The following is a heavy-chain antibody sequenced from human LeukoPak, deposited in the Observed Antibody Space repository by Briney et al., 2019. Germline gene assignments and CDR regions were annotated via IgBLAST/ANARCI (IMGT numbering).Heavy chain of an antibody. Sequence: ASVKVSCKVSGYTLTELSMHWVRQAPGKGLEWMGGFDPEDGETIYAQKFQGRVTMTQDTSTDTAYMELSSLRSEDTAVYYCATGGYSSSKDFDYWGQGTLVTVSS. D-gene: IGHD6-6*01. J-gene: IGHJ4*02. CDR2: FDPEDGET. CDR1: GYTLTELS. V-gene: IGHV1-24*01. CDR3: ATGGYSSSKDFDY.